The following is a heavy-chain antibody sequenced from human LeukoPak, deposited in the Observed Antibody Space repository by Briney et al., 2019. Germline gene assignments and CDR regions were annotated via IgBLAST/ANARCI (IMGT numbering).Heavy chain of an antibody. J-gene: IGHJ3*02. D-gene: IGHD2-15*01. Sequence: GGSLRLSCAASGFTFSSYGMHWVRQAPGKGLEWVAVISYDGSNKYYADSVKGRFTISRDNSKNTLYLQMNSLRAEDMAVYYCALVVVVAATGAFDIWGQGTMVTVSS. CDR2: ISYDGSNK. CDR3: ALVVVVAATGAFDI. CDR1: GFTFSSYG. V-gene: IGHV3-30*03.